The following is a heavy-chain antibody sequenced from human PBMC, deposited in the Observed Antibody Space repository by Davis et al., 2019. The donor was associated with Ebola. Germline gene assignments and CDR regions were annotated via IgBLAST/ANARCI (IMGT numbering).Heavy chain of an antibody. D-gene: IGHD6-19*01. CDR2: INPSGGST. Sequence: ASVKVSCKASGYTFTSYYMHWVRQAPGQGLEWMGIINPSGGSTSYAQKFQGRVTMTRDTSTSTVYMELSSLRSEDTAVYYCARASLDIAVAYPQSETLNWFDPWGQGTLVTVSS. V-gene: IGHV1-46*01. J-gene: IGHJ5*02. CDR3: ARASLDIAVAYPQSETLNWFDP. CDR1: GYTFTSYY.